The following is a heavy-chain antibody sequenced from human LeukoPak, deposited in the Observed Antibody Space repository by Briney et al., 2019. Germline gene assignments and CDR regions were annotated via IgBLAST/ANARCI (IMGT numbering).Heavy chain of an antibody. CDR1: GYSFTSYW. CDR3: ARQRYCSSTSCYRAGFNWFDP. V-gene: IGHV5-51*01. J-gene: IGHJ5*02. D-gene: IGHD2-2*02. Sequence: GESLKISCKGSGYSFTSYWIGWVRQMPGKGLEWMGIIYPGDSDTRYSPSFQGQVTISADKSISTAYLQWSSLKASDTAMYYCARQRYCSSTSCYRAGFNWFDPWGQGTRVTVSS. CDR2: IYPGDSDT.